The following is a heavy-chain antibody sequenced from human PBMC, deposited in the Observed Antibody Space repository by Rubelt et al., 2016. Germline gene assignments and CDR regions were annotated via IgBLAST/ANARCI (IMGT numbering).Heavy chain of an antibody. V-gene: IGHV1-18*01. CDR1: GYTFTSYG. CDR2: ISAYNGNT. CDR3: ASDADYYDSSGYYPF. D-gene: IGHD3-22*01. J-gene: IGHJ4*02. Sequence: QVQLVQSGAEVKKPGASVKVSCKASGYTFTSYGISWVRQAPGQGLEWMGWISAYNGNTNYAPKRQGRVTMTTDTSTSTAYMELRSLGSDDTAVYYCASDADYYDSSGYYPFWGQGTLVTVSS.